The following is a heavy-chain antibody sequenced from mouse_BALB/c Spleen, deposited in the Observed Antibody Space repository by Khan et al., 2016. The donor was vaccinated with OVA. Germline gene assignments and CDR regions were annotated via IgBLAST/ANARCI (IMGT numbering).Heavy chain of an antibody. CDR1: GFNIEDYY. V-gene: IGHV14-1*02. CDR2: IDPKNGNT. Sequence: VRLQQSGAELVRPGALVKLSCKASGFNIEDYYIHWVKQRPERGLEWIGWIDPKNGNTVYDPKFQDKASIIADTSSNTAYLQLISLTSEDTAVSYFASSGYEAWFPYWGQGTLVTVSA. D-gene: IGHD3-1*01. J-gene: IGHJ3*01. CDR3: ASSGYEAWFPY.